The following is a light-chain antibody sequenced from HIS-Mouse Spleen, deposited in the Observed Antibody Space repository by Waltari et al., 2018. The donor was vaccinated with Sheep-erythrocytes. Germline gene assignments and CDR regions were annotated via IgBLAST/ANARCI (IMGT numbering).Light chain of an antibody. Sequence: SYDLTQPPSVSVSPGQTASITCSGDKLGAKYACWYQQKPGQSPVLVIYQDSKRPSGIPERFSGSNSGNTATLTISGTQAMDEADYYCQAWDSSTAVFGGGTKLTVL. J-gene: IGLJ2*01. V-gene: IGLV3-1*01. CDR3: QAWDSSTAV. CDR1: KLGAKY. CDR2: QDS.